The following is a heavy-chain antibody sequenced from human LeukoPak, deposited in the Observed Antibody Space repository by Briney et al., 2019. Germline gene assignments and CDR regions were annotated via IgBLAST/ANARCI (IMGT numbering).Heavy chain of an antibody. Sequence: GRSLRLSCAASGFTFSSYGMHWVRQAPGKGLEWVAVISYDGSNKYYADSVKGRFTISRDNAKNSLYLQMNSLRAEDTAVYYYARGMLLGRFDPWGQGTLVTVSS. D-gene: IGHD2-15*01. V-gene: IGHV3-30*03. CDR1: GFTFSSYG. CDR2: ISYDGSNK. CDR3: ARGMLLGRFDP. J-gene: IGHJ5*02.